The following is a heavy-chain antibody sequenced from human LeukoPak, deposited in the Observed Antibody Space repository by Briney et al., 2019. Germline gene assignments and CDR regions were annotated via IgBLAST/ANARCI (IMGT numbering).Heavy chain of an antibody. CDR2: ISSSGSTI. Sequence: GGSLRLSCAASGFTFSSYSMNWVRQAPGKGLEWVSYISSSGSTIYYADSVKGRFTISRDNAKNSLYLQMNSLRAEDTAVYYCARERSSSWYHDAFDIWGQGTMVTVSS. D-gene: IGHD6-13*01. CDR3: ARERSSSWYHDAFDI. CDR1: GFTFSSYS. J-gene: IGHJ3*02. V-gene: IGHV3-48*01.